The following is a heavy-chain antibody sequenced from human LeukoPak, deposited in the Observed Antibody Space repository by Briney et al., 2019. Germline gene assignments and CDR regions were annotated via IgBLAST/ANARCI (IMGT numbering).Heavy chain of an antibody. J-gene: IGHJ5*02. V-gene: IGHV6-1*01. CDR1: GDSVSGGSAG. CDR2: IYYRSKWYS. Sequence: ASQTLSLTCAISGDSVSGGSAGWNWIRQSPSRGLEWLGRIYYRSKWYSDYAISVKSRITINPDTSRNQFSLQLNSVTHDDTAVYYCTGGGLVRGSLHWFDPWSQGTLVTVSS. D-gene: IGHD3-10*01. CDR3: TGGGLVRGSLHWFDP.